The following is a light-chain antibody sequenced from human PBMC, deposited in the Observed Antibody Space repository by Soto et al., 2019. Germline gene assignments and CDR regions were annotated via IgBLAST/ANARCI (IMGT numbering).Light chain of an antibody. V-gene: IGLV1-40*01. J-gene: IGLJ1*01. CDR1: SSNFGAGYD. CDR2: GNG. CDR3: QSYDSSLSAHV. Sequence: QSVLTQPPSVSGAPGQRVTISCTGSSSNFGAGYDVHWYQQLPGTAPKLLIYGNGNRPSGVPDRFSGSKSGTSASLAITGLQAEDEADYYCQSYDSSLSAHVFGTGTKVTVL.